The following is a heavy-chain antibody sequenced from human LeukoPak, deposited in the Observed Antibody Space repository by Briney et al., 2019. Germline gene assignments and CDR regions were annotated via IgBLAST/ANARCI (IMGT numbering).Heavy chain of an antibody. CDR3: AKVREYYYYGMDV. Sequence: PGGSLRLSCAASGSTFSNYAMSWVRQAPGKGLEWVSAISGSGGSTYYADSVKGRFTISRDNSKNTSYLQMNSLRAEDTAVYYCAKVREYYYYGMDVWGQGTTVTVSS. J-gene: IGHJ6*02. V-gene: IGHV3-23*01. D-gene: IGHD3-10*01. CDR2: ISGSGGST. CDR1: GSTFSNYA.